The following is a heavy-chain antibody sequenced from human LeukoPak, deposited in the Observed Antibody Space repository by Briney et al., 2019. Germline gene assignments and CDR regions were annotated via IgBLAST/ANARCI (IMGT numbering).Heavy chain of an antibody. CDR2: INPNSGGT. Sequence: ASVKVSCKASGYTFTGYYMHWVRQAPGQGLEWMGWINPNSGGTNYAQKFQGRVTMTRDTSISTAYMELSRLRSDDTAVYYCARADIVVVPAADLDYWGQGTLVTVSS. D-gene: IGHD2-2*01. V-gene: IGHV1-2*02. CDR3: ARADIVVVPAADLDY. J-gene: IGHJ4*02. CDR1: GYTFTGYY.